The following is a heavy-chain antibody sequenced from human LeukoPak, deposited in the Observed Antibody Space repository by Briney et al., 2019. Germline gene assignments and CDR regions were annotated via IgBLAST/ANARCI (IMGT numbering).Heavy chain of an antibody. CDR3: ARHGRGDNYYKYYYYMDV. J-gene: IGHJ6*03. V-gene: IGHV4-59*08. CDR1: GGSISAYF. Sequence: PSETLSLTCTVSGGSISAYFWSWIRQPPGKGLEWIGHVSYSGTINYKSSLKSRVTISLNTSQRQFSLSLNSVTAADTAVYYCARHGRGDNYYKYYYYMDVWGKGTPVTVSS. D-gene: IGHD3-22*01. CDR2: VSYSGTI.